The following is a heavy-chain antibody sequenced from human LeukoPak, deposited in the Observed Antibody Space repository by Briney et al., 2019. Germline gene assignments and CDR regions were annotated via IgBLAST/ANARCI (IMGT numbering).Heavy chain of an antibody. Sequence: ASVKVSCKASGGTFSSYAISWVRRAPGQGLEWMGGIIPIFGTANYAQKFQGRVTITADKSTSTAYMELSSLRSEDTAVYYCARDLYGDYGDDYWGQGTLVTVSS. J-gene: IGHJ4*02. D-gene: IGHD4-17*01. CDR3: ARDLYGDYGDDY. CDR2: IIPIFGTA. CDR1: GGTFSSYA. V-gene: IGHV1-69*06.